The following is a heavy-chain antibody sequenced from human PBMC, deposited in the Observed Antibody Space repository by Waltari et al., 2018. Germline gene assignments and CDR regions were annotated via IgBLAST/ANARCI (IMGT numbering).Heavy chain of an antibody. CDR3: GRIAFGDDGGYFQH. J-gene: IGHJ1*01. CDR1: GGSISPNYN. Sequence: QLQLQESGPGLVKPSETLSLTCTVSGGSISPNYNWGWIRQPPGQGLEWMGNMQYRGSTFYNPSLKSRVTISLDTSKNQFSLRLSSVGAADTAVYFCGRIAFGDDGGYFQHWGQGTLVTVSS. V-gene: IGHV4-39*01. CDR2: MQYRGST. D-gene: IGHD4-17*01.